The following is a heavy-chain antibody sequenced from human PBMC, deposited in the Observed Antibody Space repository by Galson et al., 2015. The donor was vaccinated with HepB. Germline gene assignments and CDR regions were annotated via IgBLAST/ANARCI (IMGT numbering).Heavy chain of an antibody. CDR2: IGTAGDT. V-gene: IGHV3-13*01. J-gene: IGHJ5*02. CDR3: ARGWYGSWFDP. Sequence: LRLSCAASGFTFSSYDMHWVRQATGKGLEWVSAIGTAGDTYYPGSVKGRFTISRENAKNSLYLQMNSLRAGDTAVYYCARGWYGSWFDPWGQGTLVTVSS. D-gene: IGHD2-15*01. CDR1: GFTFSSYD.